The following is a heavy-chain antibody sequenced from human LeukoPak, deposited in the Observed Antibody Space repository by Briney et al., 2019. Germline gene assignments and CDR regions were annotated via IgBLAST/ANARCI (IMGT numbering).Heavy chain of an antibody. CDR1: GDSVSGGSAG. Sequence: SQTLSLTCAISGDSVSGGSAGWNWIRQSPSRGLEWLGRIYYRSKWYSDYAISVKSRITINPDTSRNQFSLQLNSVTHDDTAVYCCTGGGLVRGSLHWFDPWGQGTLVTVSS. CDR2: IYYRSKWYS. D-gene: IGHD3-10*01. CDR3: TGGGLVRGSLHWFDP. J-gene: IGHJ5*02. V-gene: IGHV6-1*01.